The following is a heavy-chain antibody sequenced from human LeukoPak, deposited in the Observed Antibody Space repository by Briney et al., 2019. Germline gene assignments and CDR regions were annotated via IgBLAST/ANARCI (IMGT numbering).Heavy chain of an antibody. J-gene: IGHJ3*02. V-gene: IGHV1-18*03. Sequence: AAVKVSCKASCYTITSYDISRVRQAPGQGLEWMGWISAYNGNTNYAQKLQGRVTMTTDTSTSTAYMELRSLRSDDMAVYYCAGYAGGRYCSGGSCYDAFDIWGQGTMVTVSS. CDR1: CYTITSYD. CDR2: ISAYNGNT. D-gene: IGHD2-15*01. CDR3: AGYAGGRYCSGGSCYDAFDI.